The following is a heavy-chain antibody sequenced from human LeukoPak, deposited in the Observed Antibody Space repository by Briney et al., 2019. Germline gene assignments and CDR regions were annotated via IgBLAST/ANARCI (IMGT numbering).Heavy chain of an antibody. Sequence: PGGSLRLSCAASGITFSNYWMSWVRQAPETGLEWVANINKDGSEQYYVGSVRGRFTIPRDNAKNSLFLQMNSLRAEDTAVYYCARYRHLGYWGQGTLVTVSS. CDR2: INKDGSEQ. CDR3: ARYRHLGY. J-gene: IGHJ4*02. V-gene: IGHV3-7*01. CDR1: GITFSNYW.